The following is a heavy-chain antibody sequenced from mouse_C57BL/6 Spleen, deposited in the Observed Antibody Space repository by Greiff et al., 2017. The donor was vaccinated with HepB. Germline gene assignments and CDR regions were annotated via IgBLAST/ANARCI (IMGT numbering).Heavy chain of an antibody. J-gene: IGHJ2*01. CDR1: GYTFTSYW. CDR2: INPSNGGT. Sequence: QVQLQQPGTELVKPGASVKLSCKASGYTFTSYWMHWVKQRPGQGLEWIGNINPSNGGTNYNEKFKSKATLTVDKSSSTAYMQLSSLTSEDSAVYYCARGGVYYGSSYGDFDYWGQGTTLTVSS. CDR3: ARGGVYYGSSYGDFDY. V-gene: IGHV1-53*01. D-gene: IGHD1-1*01.